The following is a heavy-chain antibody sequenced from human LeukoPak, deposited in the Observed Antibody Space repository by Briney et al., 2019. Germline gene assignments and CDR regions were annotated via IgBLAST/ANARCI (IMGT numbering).Heavy chain of an antibody. Sequence: ASVKVSCKASGYTFTSYYMHWVRQAPGQGLEWMGIINPSGGSTSYAQKFQGRVTMTRDMSTSTVYMELSSLRSEDTAVYYCARVGGWLQLLDCWGQGTLVTVSS. CDR3: ARVGGWLQLLDC. J-gene: IGHJ4*02. V-gene: IGHV1-46*01. CDR2: INPSGGST. CDR1: GYTFTSYY. D-gene: IGHD5-24*01.